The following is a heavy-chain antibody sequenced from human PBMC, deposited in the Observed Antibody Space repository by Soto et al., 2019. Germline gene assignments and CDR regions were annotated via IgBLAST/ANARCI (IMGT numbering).Heavy chain of an antibody. Sequence: LSLTCSVSGGAINSHYWICIRQPPGEGLEWIGDIYYKGGPRYNPSLKSRVTISVDTSKKYFSLNLHSVTAADTAVYYCARDLGIFYGMDVWGQGTAVTVSS. CDR1: GGAINSHY. CDR3: ARDLGIFYGMDV. D-gene: IGHD3-9*01. J-gene: IGHJ6*02. CDR2: IYYKGGP. V-gene: IGHV4-59*11.